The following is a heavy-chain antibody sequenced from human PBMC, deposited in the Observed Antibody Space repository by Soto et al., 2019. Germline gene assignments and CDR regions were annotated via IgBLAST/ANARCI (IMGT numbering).Heavy chain of an antibody. CDR2: MNPNSGNT. CDR3: ARSRKYGDYDY. V-gene: IGHV1-8*01. D-gene: IGHD4-17*01. J-gene: IGHJ4*02. CDR1: GYTFTSYD. Sequence: ASVKVSCKASGYTFTSYDINWVRQATGQGLEWMGWMNPNSGNTGYAQKFQGRVTMTRNTSISTAYMELSSLRSEVAAVYYCARSRKYGDYDYWGQGTLVTVSS.